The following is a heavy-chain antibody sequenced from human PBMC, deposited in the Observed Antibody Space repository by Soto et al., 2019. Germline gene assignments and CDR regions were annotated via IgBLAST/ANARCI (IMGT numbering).Heavy chain of an antibody. CDR2: ISAYNGNT. D-gene: IGHD6-13*01. Sequence: GASVKVSCKASGYTFTSYGISWVRQAPGQGLEWMGWISAYNGNTNYAQKLQGRVTMTTDTSTSTAYMGLRSLRSDDTAVYYCARGSSFGTNEEHYYYYYGMDVWGQGTTVTVSS. CDR3: ARGSSFGTNEEHYYYYYGMDV. V-gene: IGHV1-18*01. CDR1: GYTFTSYG. J-gene: IGHJ6*02.